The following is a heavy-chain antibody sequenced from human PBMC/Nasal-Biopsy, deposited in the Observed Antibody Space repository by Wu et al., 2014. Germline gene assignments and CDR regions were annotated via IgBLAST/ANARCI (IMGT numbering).Heavy chain of an antibody. Sequence: TLSLTCSVSGASISSYYWSWIRQPPGKGLEWLGYLFYGGTTNYNINYNGNTNYNPSLKSRLTISVDRFKNEFSLKLTSVTPADTAVYYCARAGRGSNSGQFDYWAQGTLVTVSS. J-gene: IGHJ4*02. CDR1: GASISSYY. V-gene: IGHV4-59*01. D-gene: IGHD2-2*01. CDR3: ARAGRGSNSGQFDY. CDR2: LFYGGTT.